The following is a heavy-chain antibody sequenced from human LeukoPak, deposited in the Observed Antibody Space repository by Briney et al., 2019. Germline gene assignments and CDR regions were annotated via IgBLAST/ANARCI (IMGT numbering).Heavy chain of an antibody. Sequence: GGSLRLSCAASGFTFSNFWMHWVRQAPGKGLVWVALIYGDGSFTRYADSVKGRFTISRDNSKNTLYLQMNGLRAEDTAVYYCARGAPYSSSWYSWIDPWGQGTLVIVSS. D-gene: IGHD6-13*01. CDR3: ARGAPYSSSWYSWIDP. CDR2: IYGDGSFT. J-gene: IGHJ5*02. CDR1: GFTFSNFW. V-gene: IGHV3-74*01.